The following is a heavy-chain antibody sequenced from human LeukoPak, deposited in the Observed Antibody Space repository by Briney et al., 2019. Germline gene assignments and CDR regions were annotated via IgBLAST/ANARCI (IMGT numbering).Heavy chain of an antibody. J-gene: IGHJ4*02. D-gene: IGHD3-10*01. V-gene: IGHV3-7*01. CDR2: IKQDGSEK. CDR3: ARGDYYGSGSSYFDY. CDR1: GFTFSDYY. Sequence: GGSLRLSCAASGFTFSDYYMSGGAQAPGKGLEWVANIKQDGSEKYYVDSVKGRFTISRDNAKNSLYLKMNSLRAEDTAVYYCARGDYYGSGSSYFDYWGQGTLVTVSS.